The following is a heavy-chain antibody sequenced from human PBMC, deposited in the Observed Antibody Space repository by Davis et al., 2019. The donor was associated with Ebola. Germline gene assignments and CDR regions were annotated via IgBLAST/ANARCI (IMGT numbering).Heavy chain of an antibody. CDR3: AREGYYYGSGSYYTGMDV. CDR2: ISSSSSYI. D-gene: IGHD3-10*01. CDR1: GFTFSSYS. V-gene: IGHV3-21*01. Sequence: GESLKISCAASGFTFSSYSMNWVRQAPGKGLEWVSSISSSSSYIYYADSVKGRFTISRDNAKNSLYLQMNSLRAEDTAVYYCAREGYYYGSGSYYTGMDVWGQGTTVTVSS. J-gene: IGHJ6*02.